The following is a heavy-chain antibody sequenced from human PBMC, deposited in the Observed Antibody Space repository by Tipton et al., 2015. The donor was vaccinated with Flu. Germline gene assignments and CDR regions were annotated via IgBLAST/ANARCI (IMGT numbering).Heavy chain of an antibody. V-gene: IGHV4-39*01. Sequence: TLSLTCTVSGGSISRLTYYWGWIRQAQGKGLEWIGTIYYSGNTYYNPSLKSRLTISVDTSKNQFSLNLTSVTDADTAVYYCARLTAPMSGFLDWLLRDWHFDLWGRGTLVTVSS. CDR1: GGSISRLTYY. CDR2: IYYSGNT. J-gene: IGHJ2*01. D-gene: IGHD3-3*01. CDR3: ARLTAPMSGFLDWLLRDWHFDL.